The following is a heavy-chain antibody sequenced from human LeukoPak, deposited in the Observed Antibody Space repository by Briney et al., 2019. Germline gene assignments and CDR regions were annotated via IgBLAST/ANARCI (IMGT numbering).Heavy chain of an antibody. V-gene: IGHV3-7*03. CDR1: GFSFSTHW. CDR3: AGIDAD. Sequence: GGSLRLSCVASGFSFSTHWMHWVRQAPGKGLEWVATINLGGTIKYYVDAVKGRFSISRDDAASSLHLQMNSLRVEDTAVYYCAGIDADWGQGTLVTVSS. J-gene: IGHJ4*02. D-gene: IGHD3-9*01. CDR2: INLGGTIK.